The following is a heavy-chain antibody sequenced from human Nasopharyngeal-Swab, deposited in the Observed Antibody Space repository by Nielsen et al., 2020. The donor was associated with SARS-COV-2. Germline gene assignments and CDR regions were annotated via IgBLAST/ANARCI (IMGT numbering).Heavy chain of an antibody. V-gene: IGHV1-58*02. D-gene: IGHD6-19*01. CDR1: GFTFTSSA. J-gene: IGHJ6*02. Sequence: SVKVSCKASGFTFTSSAMQWVRQARGQRLEWIGWIVVGSGNTNYAQKFQERVTITRDMSTSTAYMELSSLRSEDTAVYYCAAEVRYSSGWLAYYYYGMDVWGQGTTVTVSS. CDR3: AAEVRYSSGWLAYYYYGMDV. CDR2: IVVGSGNT.